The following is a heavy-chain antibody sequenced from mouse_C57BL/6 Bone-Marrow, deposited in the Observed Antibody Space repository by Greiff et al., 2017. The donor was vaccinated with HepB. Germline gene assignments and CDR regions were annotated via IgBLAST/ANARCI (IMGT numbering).Heavy chain of an antibody. Sequence: EVQGVESGGGLVQSGRSLRLSCATSGFTFSDFYMEWVRQAPGKGLEWIAASRNKANDYTTEYSASVKGRFIVSRDTSKSILYLQMNALIAEDTAILYCARDAPSCYSRGSGYCDVWDTGTTVTVSS. J-gene: IGHJ1*03. V-gene: IGHV7-1*01. D-gene: IGHD2-12*01. CDR3: ARDAPSCYSRGSGYCDV. CDR2: SRNKANDYTT. CDR1: GFTFSDFY.